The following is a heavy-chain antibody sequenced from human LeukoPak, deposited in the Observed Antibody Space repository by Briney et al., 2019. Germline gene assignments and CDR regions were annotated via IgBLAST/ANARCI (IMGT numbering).Heavy chain of an antibody. CDR2: INHSGST. CDR3: ARGAYSGSYFGVRVLGK. V-gene: IGHV4-34*01. J-gene: IGHJ1*01. CDR1: GGSFSGYY. Sequence: WETLSLTCAVYGGSFSGYYWSWIRQPPGKGLEWIVEINHSGSTNYNPSLKSRVTISVDTSKNQFSLKLSSVTAADTAVYYCARGAYSGSYFGVRVLGKWGQGDLVTVSS. D-gene: IGHD1-26*01.